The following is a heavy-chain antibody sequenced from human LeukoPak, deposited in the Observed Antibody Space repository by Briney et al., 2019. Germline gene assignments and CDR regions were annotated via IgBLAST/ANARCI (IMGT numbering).Heavy chain of an antibody. CDR3: AAEANSGSYAPNAFDI. Sequence: ASVKVSCKASGYTFTGYYMHWVRQAPGQGLEWMGWINPNSGGTNYPQKFQGRVTMTRDTSISTAYMELSRLRSDDTAVYYCAAEANSGSYAPNAFDIWGQGTMVTVSS. D-gene: IGHD1-26*01. J-gene: IGHJ3*02. V-gene: IGHV1-2*02. CDR2: INPNSGGT. CDR1: GYTFTGYY.